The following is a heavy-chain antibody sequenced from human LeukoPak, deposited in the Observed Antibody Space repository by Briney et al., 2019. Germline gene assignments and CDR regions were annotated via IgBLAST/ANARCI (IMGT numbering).Heavy chain of an antibody. CDR1: GGSISSYY. Sequence: PSETLSLTCTVSGGSISSYYWSWIRQPPGKGLEWIGYIYYSGSTNYNPSLKSRVTISVDTSKNQFSLKLSSVTAADTAVYYCARGLSGDYLLFDYWGQGTLVTVSS. J-gene: IGHJ4*02. CDR3: ARGLSGDYLLFDY. D-gene: IGHD2-21*02. CDR2: IYYSGST. V-gene: IGHV4-59*01.